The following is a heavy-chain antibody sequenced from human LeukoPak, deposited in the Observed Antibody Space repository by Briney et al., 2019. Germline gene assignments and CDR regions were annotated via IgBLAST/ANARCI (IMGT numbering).Heavy chain of an antibody. J-gene: IGHJ3*02. CDR2: IYHSGST. V-gene: IGHV4-38-2*01. CDR1: GYSISSGYY. CDR3: ARSYTAPGAFDI. D-gene: IGHD2-2*02. Sequence: SETLSLTCAVSGYSISSGYYWGWIWQPPGKGLEWIGSIYHSGSTYYNPSLKSRVTISVDTSKNQFSLKLSSVTAADTAVYYCARSYTAPGAFDIWGQGTMVTVSS.